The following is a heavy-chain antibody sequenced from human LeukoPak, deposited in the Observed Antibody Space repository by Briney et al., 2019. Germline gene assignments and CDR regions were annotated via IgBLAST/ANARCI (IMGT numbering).Heavy chain of an antibody. CDR1: GGTFSSYA. V-gene: IGHV1-69*05. J-gene: IGHJ4*02. CDR3: ARLYCSGGSCPSDY. CDR2: MIPIIGTA. D-gene: IGHD2-15*01. Sequence: GASVKVSCKASGGTFSSYAISWVRQAPGQGLEWMGGMIPIIGTANYAQKFQGRVTITTDKSTSTAYMELNSLRSEDTAVYYCARLYCSGGSCPSDYWGQGTLVTVSS.